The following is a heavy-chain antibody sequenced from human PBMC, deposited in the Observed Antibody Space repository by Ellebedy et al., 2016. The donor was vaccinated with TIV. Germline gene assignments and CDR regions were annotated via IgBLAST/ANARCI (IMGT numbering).Heavy chain of an antibody. J-gene: IGHJ4*02. V-gene: IGHV3-23*01. CDR2: ISASGLST. Sequence: PGGSLRLSCAASGFTFKNYPMSWVSQAPGKGLEWVSAISASGLSTYYADSVKGRFTVSRDNSKSTLFLQVSSLRVEDTAVYYCAKDRGQWPPQSGSFDFWGQGALVTVSS. CDR3: AKDRGQWPPQSGSFDF. CDR1: GFTFKNYP. D-gene: IGHD6-19*01.